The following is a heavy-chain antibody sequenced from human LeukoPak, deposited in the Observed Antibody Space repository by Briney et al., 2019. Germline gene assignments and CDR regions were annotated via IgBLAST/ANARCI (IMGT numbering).Heavy chain of an antibody. V-gene: IGHV4-34*01. CDR1: GGSFSGYY. J-gene: IGHJ4*02. Sequence: SETLSLTCAVYGGSFSGYYWSWIRQPPGKGLEWIGEINHSGSTNYTPSLKSRVTVSVDTSKNQFSLKLSSVTAADTAVYYCARGTIFGVVISLFYFDYWGQGTLVTVSS. CDR2: INHSGST. D-gene: IGHD3-3*01. CDR3: ARGTIFGVVISLFYFDY.